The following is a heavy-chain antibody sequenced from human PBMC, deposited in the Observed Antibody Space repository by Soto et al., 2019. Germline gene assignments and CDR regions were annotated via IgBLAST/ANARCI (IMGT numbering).Heavy chain of an antibody. CDR2: ISGYNGDT. Sequence: QLQLVQSGAEVKKPGASVKVSCKASGYTFTRYGISWVRQAPGQGLEWMGWISGYNGDTKFAQILQGRVTMTTDKSTSTANMELRSLRSDDTAIYYCARQVVPTDIEYYYGMDVWGQGTTVTVSS. D-gene: IGHD2-2*01. CDR1: GYTFTRYG. J-gene: IGHJ6*02. V-gene: IGHV1-18*01. CDR3: ARQVVPTDIEYYYGMDV.